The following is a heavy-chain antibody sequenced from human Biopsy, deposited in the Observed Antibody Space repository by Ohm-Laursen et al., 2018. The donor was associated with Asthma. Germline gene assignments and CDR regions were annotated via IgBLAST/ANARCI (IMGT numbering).Heavy chain of an antibody. D-gene: IGHD6-19*01. CDR1: GFTFSSSA. CDR2: ITGSGGTT. CDR3: AKDFRGIAVAGDRGFDY. V-gene: IGHV3-23*01. J-gene: IGHJ4*02. Sequence: SLRLSCTASGFTFSSSAMSWVRQAPGKGLERVSAITGSGGTTYYADSVRSRFTISRDNSKSTLFLQMDSLSAEDTAVYYCAKDFRGIAVAGDRGFDYWGQGTLVTVSS.